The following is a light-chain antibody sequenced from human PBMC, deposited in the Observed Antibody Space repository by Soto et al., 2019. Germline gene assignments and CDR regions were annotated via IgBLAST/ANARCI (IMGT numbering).Light chain of an antibody. CDR1: QGVSSMY. J-gene: IGKJ1*01. CDR2: GTP. Sequence: EIVLTQAPGTLALSPGERATLAFMASQGVSSMYLAWYQQKPGQPPGLLTPGTPSTATGIPDRFSRSGSGPDFTLTISRLEHEAFEVYYCQQYGTSPWTFGQGTKVDIK. CDR3: QQYGTSPWT. V-gene: IGKV3-20*01.